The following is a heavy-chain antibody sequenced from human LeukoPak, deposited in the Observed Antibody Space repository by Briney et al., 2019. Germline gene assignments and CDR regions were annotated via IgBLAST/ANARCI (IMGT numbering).Heavy chain of an antibody. Sequence: ASETLSLTCTVSGGSISGYYWSWIRQPPGKGLEWIGYSGGTNYNPSLKSRLTISVDTSKNQFSPQLRSVTEADTAVYYCARDPIVWGQGTLITVSS. J-gene: IGHJ4*02. CDR2: SGGT. V-gene: IGHV4-59*01. CDR3: ARDPIV. D-gene: IGHD2-15*01. CDR1: GGSISGYY.